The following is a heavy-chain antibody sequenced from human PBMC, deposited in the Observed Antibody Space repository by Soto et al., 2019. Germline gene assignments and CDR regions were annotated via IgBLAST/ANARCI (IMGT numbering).Heavy chain of an antibody. CDR2: ISSGGGST. CDR3: AKDLTGTTAEDV. V-gene: IGHV3-23*01. J-gene: IGHJ6*02. Sequence: GGSLRLSCAASGFTFSTYAMSWVRQAPGKGLEWVSVISSGGGSTYYADSVKGRFTISRDNSKNTLYLQINSLRAEDTAIYYCAKDLTGTTAEDVWGQGTTVTVSS. D-gene: IGHD1-1*01. CDR1: GFTFSTYA.